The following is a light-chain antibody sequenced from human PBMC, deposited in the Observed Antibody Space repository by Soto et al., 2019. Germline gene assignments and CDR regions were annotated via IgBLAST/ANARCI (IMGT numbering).Light chain of an antibody. J-gene: IGKJ5*01. CDR3: QQLNSYPIT. Sequence: IPFTQSPSSLSASVGDRVTIPCRASQGISSYLAWYQQKPGKAPKLLIYAASTLQGGVPSRFSGSGSGTDFTLTINSLQPEDLATYYCQQLNSYPITFGQGTRLEIK. CDR1: QGISSY. V-gene: IGKV1-9*01. CDR2: AAS.